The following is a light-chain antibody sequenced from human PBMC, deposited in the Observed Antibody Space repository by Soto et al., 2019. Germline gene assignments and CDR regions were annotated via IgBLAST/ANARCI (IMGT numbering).Light chain of an antibody. J-gene: IGKJ4*01. V-gene: IGKV3-20*01. CDR3: QQFGGSHT. CDR2: GAS. Sequence: EIVLTQSPGTLSLSPGERATLSCRASQTITPTFLAWYQQKPGQAPRLLIYGASSRATDSPDRVSGSGSGTEFTLTISKLEPEDFAVYYCQQFGGSHTCGGGPKVEIK. CDR1: QTITPTF.